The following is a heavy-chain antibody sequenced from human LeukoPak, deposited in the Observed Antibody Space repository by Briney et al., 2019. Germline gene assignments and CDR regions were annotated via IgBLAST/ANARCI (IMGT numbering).Heavy chain of an antibody. Sequence: PSETLSLTCTVSGGSISSYYWSWIRQPPGKGLEWIGYIYYSGSTNYNPSLKSRVTISVDTSKNQFSLKLSSVTAADTAVYYCARVMITFGGVKGGIDYWGQGTLVTVSS. CDR1: GGSISSYY. J-gene: IGHJ4*02. CDR2: IYYSGST. V-gene: IGHV4-59*08. D-gene: IGHD3-16*01. CDR3: ARVMITFGGVKGGIDY.